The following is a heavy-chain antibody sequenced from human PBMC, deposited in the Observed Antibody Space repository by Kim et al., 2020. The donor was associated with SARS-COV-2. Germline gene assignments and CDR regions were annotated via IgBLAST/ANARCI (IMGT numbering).Heavy chain of an antibody. CDR3: AKDIKVGDWSDYYYGMDV. Sequence: GGSLRLSCAASGFTFDDYTMHWVRQAPGKGLEWVSLISWDGGSTYYADSVKGRFTISRDNSKNSLYLQMNSLRTEDTALYYCAKDIKVGDWSDYYYGMDVWGQGTTVTVSS. CDR2: ISWDGGST. CDR1: GFTFDDYT. D-gene: IGHD3-9*01. J-gene: IGHJ6*02. V-gene: IGHV3-43*01.